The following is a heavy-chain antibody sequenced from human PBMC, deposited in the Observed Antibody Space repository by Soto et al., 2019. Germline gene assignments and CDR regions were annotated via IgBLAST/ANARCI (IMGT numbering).Heavy chain of an antibody. Sequence: PSETLSLTCTVSGGSISSGGYYWSWIRQHPGKGLEWIGYIYYSGSTYYNPSLKSRVTTSVDTSKNQFSLKLSSVTAADTAVYYCARVHLSDFDIWRQGTMVTVSS. CDR2: IYYSGST. J-gene: IGHJ3*02. CDR1: GGSISSGGYY. CDR3: ARVHLSDFDI. V-gene: IGHV4-31*03.